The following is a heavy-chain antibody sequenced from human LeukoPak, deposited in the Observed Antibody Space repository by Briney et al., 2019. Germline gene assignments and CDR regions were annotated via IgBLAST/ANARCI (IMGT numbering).Heavy chain of an antibody. J-gene: IGHJ3*02. CDR2: VSSDGSDD. Sequence: GRSLRLSCAASGFTFSSYGMHWVRQAPGKGLEWVAVVSSDGSDDYYADSVKGRLTISRDNAKSMLYLQMNSLRAEDTAVYYCARGSYGPDIWGQGTMVTVSS. CDR3: ARGSYGPDI. CDR1: GFTFSSYG. D-gene: IGHD3-16*01. V-gene: IGHV3-33*05.